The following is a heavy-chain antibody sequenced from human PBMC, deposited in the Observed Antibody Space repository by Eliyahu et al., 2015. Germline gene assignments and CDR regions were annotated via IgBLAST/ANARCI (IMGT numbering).Heavy chain of an antibody. Sequence: QVQLQESGPGLVKPSETLSLTCTVXGGSISSYYWXWIRQPAGKGLEWIGRTDTSGSTDYNPSLKSRVTMSVDTSKNQFSLKLSSVTAADTAVYYCARGNYYDSSGYLQHWGQGTLVTVSS. CDR2: TDTSGST. V-gene: IGHV4-4*07. J-gene: IGHJ1*01. CDR1: GGSISSYY. CDR3: ARGNYYDSSGYLQH. D-gene: IGHD3-22*01.